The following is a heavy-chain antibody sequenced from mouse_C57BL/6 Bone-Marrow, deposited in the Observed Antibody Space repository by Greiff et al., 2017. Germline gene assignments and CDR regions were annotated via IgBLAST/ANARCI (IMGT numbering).Heavy chain of an antibody. J-gene: IGHJ3*01. Sequence: VQLQQSGAELARPGASVKMSCKASGYTFTSYTMPWVKQRPGQGLEWIGYINPSSGYTKYNQKFKDKATLTADKSSSTAYMQLSSLTSEDSAVYYCAPLYYRFAYWGQGTLVTVSA. D-gene: IGHD2-1*01. V-gene: IGHV1-4*01. CDR1: GYTFTSYT. CDR2: INPSSGYT. CDR3: APLYYRFAY.